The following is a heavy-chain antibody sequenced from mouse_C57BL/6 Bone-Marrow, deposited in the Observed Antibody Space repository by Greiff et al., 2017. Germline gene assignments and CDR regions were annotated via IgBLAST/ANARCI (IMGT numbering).Heavy chain of an antibody. J-gene: IGHJ4*01. D-gene: IGHD1-1*01. CDR2: IYPGDGDT. V-gene: IGHV1-82*01. CDR3: ARSDYYDGSSYAMDY. CDR1: GYAFSSSW. Sequence: QVQLQQSGPELVKPGASVKISCKASGYAFSSSWMNWVKQRPGKGLEWIGRIYPGDGDTNYNGRFKGKATLTADKSYSTAYMQLSSLTSEDAAVYFCARSDYYDGSSYAMDYWGQGTSVTVSS.